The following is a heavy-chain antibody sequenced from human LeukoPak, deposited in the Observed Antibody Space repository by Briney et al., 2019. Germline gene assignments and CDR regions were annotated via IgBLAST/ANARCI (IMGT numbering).Heavy chain of an antibody. J-gene: IGHJ4*02. CDR1: GGSISSYY. CDR2: IYYSGST. V-gene: IGHV4-59*01. CDR3: ARDVYSSSGIFDY. Sequence: SETLSLTCTVSGGSISSYYWSWIRQPPGKGLEWIGYIYYSGSTNYNPSLKSRVTISVDTSKNQFSLKLSSVTAADTAVYYCARDVYSSSGIFDYWGQGTLVTVSS. D-gene: IGHD6-6*01.